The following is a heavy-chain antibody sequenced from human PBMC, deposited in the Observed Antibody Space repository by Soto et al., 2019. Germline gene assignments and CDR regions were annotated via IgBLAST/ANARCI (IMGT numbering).Heavy chain of an antibody. D-gene: IGHD6-19*01. CDR3: ARGSSGWGVDY. J-gene: IGHJ4*02. CDR2: TGDGGP. V-gene: IGHV3-23*01. Sequence: EVQLLESGGGLVQPGGSLRLSCTASGFTFSSYGMNWVRQAPGKGLEWVSATGDGGPYYADSVRGRFTISRDDSKNTLLLQMNTLTAEDTAVYYCARGSSGWGVDYWGQGNLVTVSS. CDR1: GFTFSSYG.